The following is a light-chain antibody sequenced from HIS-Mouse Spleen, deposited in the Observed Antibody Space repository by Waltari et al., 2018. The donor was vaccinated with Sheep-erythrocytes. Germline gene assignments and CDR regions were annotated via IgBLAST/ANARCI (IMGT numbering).Light chain of an antibody. CDR1: SSHVGTYTL. CDR2: EGS. V-gene: IGLV2-23*01. Sequence: QSALTQPASVSGSPGQSITISCTGTSSHVGTYTLVSLYQQHAGKAPKLMIYEGSKRPSGVSNRFSGSKSGNTASLTISGLQAEDEADYYCCSYAGSSTPWVFGGGTKLTVL. CDR3: CSYAGSSTPWV. J-gene: IGLJ3*02.